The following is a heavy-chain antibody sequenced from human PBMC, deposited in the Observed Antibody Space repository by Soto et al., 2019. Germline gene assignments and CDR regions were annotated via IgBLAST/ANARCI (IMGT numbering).Heavy chain of an antibody. J-gene: IGHJ6*02. CDR3: ARAGLSSSWRNYYYYYGMDV. CDR1: GGTFSSYA. D-gene: IGHD6-13*01. Sequence: SVKVSCKASGGTFSSYAISWVRQAPGQGLEWMGGIIPIFGTANYAQKFQGRVTITADESTSTAYMELSSLRSEDTAVYYCARAGLSSSWRNYYYYYGMDVWGQGTTVTVS. V-gene: IGHV1-69*13. CDR2: IIPIFGTA.